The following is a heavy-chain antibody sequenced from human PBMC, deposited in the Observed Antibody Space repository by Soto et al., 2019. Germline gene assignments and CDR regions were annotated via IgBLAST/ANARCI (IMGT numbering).Heavy chain of an antibody. J-gene: IGHJ4*02. CDR2: ISYDGSNK. CDR1: GFTFSSYG. Sequence: GGSLRLSCAASGFTFSSYGMHWVRQAPGKGLEWVAVISYDGSNKYYADSVKGRFTISRDNSKNTLYLQMNSLRAEDTAVYYCAKDTGMWTQAPFFDYWGQGTLVTVSS. D-gene: IGHD6-13*01. CDR3: AKDTGMWTQAPFFDY. V-gene: IGHV3-30*18.